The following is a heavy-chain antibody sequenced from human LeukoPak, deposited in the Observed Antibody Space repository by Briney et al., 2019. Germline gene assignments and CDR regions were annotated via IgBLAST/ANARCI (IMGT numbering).Heavy chain of an antibody. D-gene: IGHD3-10*01. CDR2: MYYSGST. CDR1: GGSIRSYY. V-gene: IGHV4-59*01. CDR3: ARCCGSARYSHFDY. J-gene: IGHJ4*02. Sequence: SETLSLTCTISGGSIRSYYWSWIRQPPGKGLEWIGYMYYSGSTNYNPSLKSRVTISVDTSKNQFSLKLSSVTAADTAVYYCARCCGSARYSHFDYWGQGTLVTVSS.